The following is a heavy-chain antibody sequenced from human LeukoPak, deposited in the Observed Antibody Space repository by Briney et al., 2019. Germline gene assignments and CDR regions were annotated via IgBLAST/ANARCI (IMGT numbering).Heavy chain of an antibody. J-gene: IGHJ6*02. CDR2: IRSSGTFT. D-gene: IGHD3-16*01. CDR1: GFTLSRYS. Sequence: GGSLRLSCSASGFTLSRYSMNWVRQAPGRGLEWVSSIRSSGTFTYYADSVKGRFTISRDNAKNSLYLQMNSLRAEDTAVFYCARDGEAYSNLGEYYYYYGMDVWGQGTTVTVSS. V-gene: IGHV3-21*01. CDR3: ARDGEAYSNLGEYYYYYGMDV.